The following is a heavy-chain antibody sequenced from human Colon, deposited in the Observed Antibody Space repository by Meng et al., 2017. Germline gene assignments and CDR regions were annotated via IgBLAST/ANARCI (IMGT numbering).Heavy chain of an antibody. D-gene: IGHD3-3*01. J-gene: IGHJ4*02. V-gene: IGHV3-30*01. CDR1: GVTFSSYA. Sequence: GGSLRLSCAASGVTFSSYAMHWVRQAPGKGLEWVAVISYDGSNKYYADSVKGRFTISRDNSKNTLYLQMNSLRAEDTAVYYCAREGYYDFWSGYYTFRSDLSFDYWGQGTLVSVSS. CDR3: AREGYYDFWSGYYTFRSDLSFDY. CDR2: ISYDGSNK.